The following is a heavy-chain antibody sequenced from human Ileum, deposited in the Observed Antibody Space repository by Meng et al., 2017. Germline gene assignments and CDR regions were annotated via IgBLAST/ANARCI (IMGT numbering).Heavy chain of an antibody. J-gene: IGHJ4*02. V-gene: IGHV3-53*02. D-gene: IGHD3-22*01. Sequence: EGQRGEMGGGLFQPGGSLRLSWAASGFAVSSNYMSWVRQAPGKGLEWVSVIYSGGSTYYADSVKGRFTISRDNSRNTLYLQMNSLRADDTAVYYCVREQYESRGHWGQGTLVTVSS. CDR3: VREQYESRGH. CDR1: GFAVSSNY. CDR2: IYSGGST.